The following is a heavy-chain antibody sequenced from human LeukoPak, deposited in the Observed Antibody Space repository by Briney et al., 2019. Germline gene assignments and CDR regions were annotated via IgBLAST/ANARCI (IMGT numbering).Heavy chain of an antibody. Sequence: GGSLRLSCAASGFNFSIHWMTWVRQAPGKGLEWVSAISGSGGSTYYADSVKGRFTISRDNSKNTLYLQMNSLRAEDTAVYYCAKGGYGDSSFDYWGQGTLVTVSS. J-gene: IGHJ4*02. CDR3: AKGGYGDSSFDY. D-gene: IGHD4-17*01. CDR2: ISGSGGST. CDR1: GFNFSIHW. V-gene: IGHV3-23*01.